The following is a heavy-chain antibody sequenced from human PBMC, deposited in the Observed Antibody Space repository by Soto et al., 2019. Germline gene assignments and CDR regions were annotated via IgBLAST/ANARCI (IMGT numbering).Heavy chain of an antibody. CDR2: IIPIFGTA. Sequence: QVQLVQSGAEVKKPGSSVKVSCKASGGTFSSYAISWVRQAPGQGLEWMGGIIPIFGTANYAQKIQGRVTITADESTSTAYMELSSLRSEDTAVYYCAREGDIVVVPAANNYYYYYGMDVWGQGTTVTVSS. D-gene: IGHD2-2*01. J-gene: IGHJ6*02. CDR1: GGTFSSYA. V-gene: IGHV1-69*01. CDR3: AREGDIVVVPAANNYYYYYGMDV.